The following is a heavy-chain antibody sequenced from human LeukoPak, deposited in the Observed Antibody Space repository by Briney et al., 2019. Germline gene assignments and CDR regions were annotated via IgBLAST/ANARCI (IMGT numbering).Heavy chain of an antibody. V-gene: IGHV3-30*02. CDR2: IRYDGSNK. Sequence: GGSLRLSCAASGFTFRSYGMHWVRQAPGKGLEWVAFIRYDGSNKYYADSVKGRFTISRDNSKNTLYLQMNSLRAEDTAVSYCAKDPRKVGIDDGDYVDLGYWGQGTLVTVSS. D-gene: IGHD4-17*01. CDR1: GFTFRSYG. CDR3: AKDPRKVGIDDGDYVDLGY. J-gene: IGHJ4*02.